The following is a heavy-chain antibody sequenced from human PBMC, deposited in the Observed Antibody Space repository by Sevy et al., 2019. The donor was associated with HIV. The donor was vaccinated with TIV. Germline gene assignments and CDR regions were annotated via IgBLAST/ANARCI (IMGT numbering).Heavy chain of an antibody. V-gene: IGHV4-4*07. J-gene: IGHJ4*02. D-gene: IGHD3-22*01. CDR3: ARGHYDSSGYFSQFDY. CDR1: GGSISSYY. CDR2: IYTSGST. Sequence: SETLSLTCTVSGGSISSYYWSWIRQPPGKGLEWIGRIYTSGSTNYNPSLKSRVTMSVDTSKNQFSLKLSSVTAADTAVYYCARGHYDSSGYFSQFDYWGQGTLVTVSS.